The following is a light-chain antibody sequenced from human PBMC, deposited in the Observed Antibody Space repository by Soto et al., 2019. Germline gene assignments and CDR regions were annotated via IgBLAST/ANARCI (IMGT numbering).Light chain of an antibody. CDR3: SSYTTSIPLYV. V-gene: IGLV2-14*01. J-gene: IGLJ1*01. Sequence: QSVLTQPASVSGSPGQSITISCTGTSSDVGGYNYVSWYQQHPGKAPKLMIYEVSNRPSGVSNRFSGSKSGNTASLTISGRQVEDEADYYCSSYTTSIPLYVFGTGTKLTVL. CDR1: SSDVGGYNY. CDR2: EVS.